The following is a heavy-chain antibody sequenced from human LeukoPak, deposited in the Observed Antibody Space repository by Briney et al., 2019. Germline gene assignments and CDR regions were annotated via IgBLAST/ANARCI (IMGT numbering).Heavy chain of an antibody. CDR2: IYPGDSDT. CDR1: GYSITSYW. V-gene: IGHV5-51*01. J-gene: IGHJ3*02. D-gene: IGHD3-10*01. CDR3: ATPPRGSPVGFDI. Sequence: PGESLKISCKGSGYSITSYWIGWVRQMPGKGLEWMGIIYPGDSDTRYSPSFQGQVTISADKSINTAYLQWSSLKASDTAMYYCATPPRGSPVGFDIWGQGTMVTVSS.